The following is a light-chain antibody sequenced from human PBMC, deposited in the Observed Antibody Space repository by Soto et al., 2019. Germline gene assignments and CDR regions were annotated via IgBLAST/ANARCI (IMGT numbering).Light chain of an antibody. CDR3: QSYDSSLREV. CDR2: GNS. CDR1: SSNIGAGYD. Sequence: QPVLTQPPSVSGAPGQRVTISSTGSSSNIGAGYDVHWYQQLPGTAPKLLIYGNSNRPSGVPDRFSGSKSGTSASLAITGLQAEDEADYYCQSYDSSLREVFGGGTKLTVL. V-gene: IGLV1-40*01. J-gene: IGLJ2*01.